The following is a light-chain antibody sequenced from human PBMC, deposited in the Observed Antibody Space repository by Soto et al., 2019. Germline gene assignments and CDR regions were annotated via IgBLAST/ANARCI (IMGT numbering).Light chain of an antibody. Sequence: EIVLTQSPATLSLSPGERATLSCRASRGIDTYLAWYQRKRGQAPRLLIYDASNRTTGIPARFSGGGSGTDFTLSISSLETDDFAVYYCQQRSSWPLTFGGGTKVDI. J-gene: IGKJ4*01. V-gene: IGKV3-11*01. CDR2: DAS. CDR1: RGIDTY. CDR3: QQRSSWPLT.